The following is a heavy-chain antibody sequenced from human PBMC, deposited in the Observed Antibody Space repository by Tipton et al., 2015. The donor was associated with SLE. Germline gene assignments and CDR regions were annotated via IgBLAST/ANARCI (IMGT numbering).Heavy chain of an antibody. CDR1: GGSINNYY. J-gene: IGHJ5*02. D-gene: IGHD6-19*01. Sequence: TLSLTCNVSGGSINNYYWSWIRQPPGKGLEWIGYMYYGGTTNYNPSLKSRVTISVDTSKNQFSLKLSSVTAADTAVYYCARVISSGWYRSWFDPWGQGTLVTVSS. CDR3: ARVISSGWYRSWFDP. V-gene: IGHV4-59*12. CDR2: MYYGGTT.